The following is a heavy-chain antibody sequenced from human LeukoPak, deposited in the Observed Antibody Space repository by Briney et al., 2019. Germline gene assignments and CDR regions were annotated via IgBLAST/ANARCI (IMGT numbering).Heavy chain of an antibody. D-gene: IGHD3-16*02. J-gene: IGHJ5*02. Sequence: ASVKLSCKASGYTFTSYGISWVRQAPGQGLEWMVWISAYNGNTNYAQKLQGRVTMTTDTSTSTAYMELRSLRSDDTAVYYCARQPPSTFGGVIAFDPWGQGTLVTVSS. CDR2: ISAYNGNT. CDR3: ARQPPSTFGGVIAFDP. V-gene: IGHV1-18*01. CDR1: GYTFTSYG.